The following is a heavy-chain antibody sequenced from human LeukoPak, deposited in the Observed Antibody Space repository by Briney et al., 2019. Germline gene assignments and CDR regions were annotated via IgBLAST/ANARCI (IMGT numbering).Heavy chain of an antibody. CDR1: GGSISSYY. J-gene: IGHJ4*02. Sequence: SETLSLTCTVSGGSISSYYWSWIRQPPGKGLEWIGYIYYSGSTNYNPSLKSRVTISVDTSKNQFSLKLSSVTAADTAVYYCAGWGTVDYWGQGTLVTVSS. CDR3: AGWGTVDY. D-gene: IGHD3-16*01. CDR2: IYYSGST. V-gene: IGHV4-59*08.